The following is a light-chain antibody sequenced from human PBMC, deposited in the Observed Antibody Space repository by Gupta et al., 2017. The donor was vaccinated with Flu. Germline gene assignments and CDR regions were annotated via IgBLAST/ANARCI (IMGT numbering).Light chain of an antibody. CDR1: SLRSYY. V-gene: IGLV3-19*01. CDR2: GKN. Sequence: SSELTQEPAVSVALGQTVRITCQGDSLRSYYASWYQQKPGQAPVLVIYGKNNRPSVIPDRFSGSSSGNTASLTITGAQAEDEADYYCNSRDSSGNHVVFGGGTKLTVL. J-gene: IGLJ2*01. CDR3: NSRDSSGNHVV.